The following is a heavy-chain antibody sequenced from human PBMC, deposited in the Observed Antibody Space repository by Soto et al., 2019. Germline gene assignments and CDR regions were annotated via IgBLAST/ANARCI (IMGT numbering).Heavy chain of an antibody. V-gene: IGHV4-59*01. CDR2: IYYSGST. Sequence: SETLSLTCTVSGGSISSYYWSWIRQPPGKGLEWIGYIYYSGSTNYNPSLKSRVTISVDPSKNQFSLKLSSLRSEDTAVYYCARGLAAGSLLAPASDPWGQGTLVTVSS. CDR1: GGSISSYY. D-gene: IGHD6-13*01. CDR3: ARGLAAGSLLAPASDP. J-gene: IGHJ5*02.